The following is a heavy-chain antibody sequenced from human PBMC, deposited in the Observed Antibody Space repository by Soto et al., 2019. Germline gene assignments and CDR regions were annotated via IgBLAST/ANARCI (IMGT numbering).Heavy chain of an antibody. CDR1: GFTFSSYG. V-gene: IGHV3-30*18. Sequence: LRLSCAASGFTFSSYGMHWVRQAPGKGLEWVAVISYDGSNKYYADSVKGRFTISRDNSKNTLYLQMNSLRAEDTAVYYCAKALAYCGGDCYSNYYYYGMDVWGQGTTVTVSS. CDR2: ISYDGSNK. CDR3: AKALAYCGGDCYSNYYYYGMDV. D-gene: IGHD2-21*02. J-gene: IGHJ6*02.